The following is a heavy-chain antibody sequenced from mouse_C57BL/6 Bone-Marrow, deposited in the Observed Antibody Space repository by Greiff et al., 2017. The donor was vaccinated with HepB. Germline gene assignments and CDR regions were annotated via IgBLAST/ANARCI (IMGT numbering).Heavy chain of an antibody. Sequence: DVKLVESGPGLAKPSQTLSLTCSVTGYSITSDYWNWIRKFPGNKLEYMGYISYSGSNYYNPSHKSRISITRDNTKNQYSLQLNSGTTADTATYYCSRRKFHWYFDVWGTGTTVTVSS. D-gene: IGHD1-3*01. CDR3: SRRKFHWYFDV. CDR2: ISYSGSN. J-gene: IGHJ1*03. CDR1: GYSITSDY. V-gene: IGHV3-8*01.